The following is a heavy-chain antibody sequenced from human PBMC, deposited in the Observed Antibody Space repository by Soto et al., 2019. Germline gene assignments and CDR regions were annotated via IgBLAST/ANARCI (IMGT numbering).Heavy chain of an antibody. CDR2: IYYSGST. Sequence: SETLSLTCTVSGGSISSGGYYWSWIRQHPGKGLEWIGYIYYSGSTYYNPSLKSRVTISVDTSKNQFSLKLSSVTAADTAVYYCARERYSYGPNEFDYWGQGTLVTVSS. D-gene: IGHD5-18*01. CDR3: ARERYSYGPNEFDY. CDR1: GGSISSGGYY. V-gene: IGHV4-31*03. J-gene: IGHJ4*02.